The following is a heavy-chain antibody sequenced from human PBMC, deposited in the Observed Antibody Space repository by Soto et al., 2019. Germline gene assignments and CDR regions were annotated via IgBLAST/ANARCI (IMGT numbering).Heavy chain of an antibody. Sequence: ASVKVSCKASGYTFTSYGISWVRQAPGQGLEWMGWISAYNGNTNYAQKLQGRVTMTTDISTSTAYMELRSLRSDDTAVYYCARVKTSGYHNWFDPWGQGTLVTVSS. D-gene: IGHD3-22*01. J-gene: IGHJ5*02. V-gene: IGHV1-18*01. CDR2: ISAYNGNT. CDR3: ARVKTSGYHNWFDP. CDR1: GYTFTSYG.